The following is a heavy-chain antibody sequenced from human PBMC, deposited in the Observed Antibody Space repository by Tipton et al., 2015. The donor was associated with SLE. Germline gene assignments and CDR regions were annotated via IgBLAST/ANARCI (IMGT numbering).Heavy chain of an antibody. V-gene: IGHV3-23*03. CDR2: IYSDGTT. CDR1: GFTFSSHA. J-gene: IGHJ2*01. D-gene: IGHD6-13*01. CDR3: ATSASSSSWSDWYFDL. Sequence: SLRLSCAASGFTFSSHAMTWVRQAPGKGLDWVSLIYSDGTTHYGDSVRGRFTVSRNNFRNILYLQMNSLETEDTALYYCATSASSSSWSDWYFDLWGRGTLVIVSS.